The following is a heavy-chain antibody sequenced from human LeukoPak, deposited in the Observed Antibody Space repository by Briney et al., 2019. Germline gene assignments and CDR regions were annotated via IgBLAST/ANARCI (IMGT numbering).Heavy chain of an antibody. Sequence: SETLSLTCTVSGGSINSYYWGWIRQPAGKGLEWIGRIYTTGSTNYNPSLESRVTMSVDTSKNQFSLKLTSVTAAGTAMYYCARAGYTISYYSLDYWGQGTLVTVSS. CDR1: GGSINSYY. D-gene: IGHD1-26*01. CDR3: ARAGYTISYYSLDY. V-gene: IGHV4-4*07. CDR2: IYTTGST. J-gene: IGHJ4*02.